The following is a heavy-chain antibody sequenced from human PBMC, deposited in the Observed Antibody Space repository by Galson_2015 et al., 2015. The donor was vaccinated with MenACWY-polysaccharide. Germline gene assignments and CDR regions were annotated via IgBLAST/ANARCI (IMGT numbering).Heavy chain of an antibody. J-gene: IGHJ5*02. CDR1: GFTFSSYS. CDR2: ISSSSSYI. V-gene: IGHV3-21*01. CDR3: ARDLTGGRFGEPRDGFDP. Sequence: SLRLSCAASGFTFSSYSMNWVRQAPGKGLEWVSSISSSSSYIYYADSVKGRFTISRDNAKNSLYLQMNSLRAEDTAVYYCARDLTGGRFGEPRDGFDPWGQGTLVTVSS. D-gene: IGHD3-10*01.